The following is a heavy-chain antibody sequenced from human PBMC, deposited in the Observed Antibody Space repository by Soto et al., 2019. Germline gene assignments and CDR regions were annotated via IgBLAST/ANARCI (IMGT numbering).Heavy chain of an antibody. V-gene: IGHV1-18*01. D-gene: IGHD3-3*01. CDR2: ISAYNGNT. Sequence: ASVTVSFKESGYTGTSYGISWVRQAPGQGLEWMGWISAYNGNTNYAQKLQGRVTMTTDTSTSTAYMELRSLRSDDTAVYYCARSRRITIFGVVTPQYYYYGMDVWGQGTTVTVSS. J-gene: IGHJ6*02. CDR3: ARSRRITIFGVVTPQYYYYGMDV. CDR1: GYTGTSYG.